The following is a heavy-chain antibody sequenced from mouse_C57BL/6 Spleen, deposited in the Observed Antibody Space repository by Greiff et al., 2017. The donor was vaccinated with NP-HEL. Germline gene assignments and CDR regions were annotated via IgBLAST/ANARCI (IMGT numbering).Heavy chain of an antibody. CDR2: IYPGAGYT. V-gene: IGHV1-82*01. J-gene: IGHJ3*01. Sequence: QVQLQQSGPELVKPGASVKISCKASGYAFSSSWMNWVKQRPGKGLEWIGRIYPGAGYTNYKGKLKGKATLTADKSSSTAYMQLSSLTSEVSAVYFCSSGVFYCSCSFAYWGHGTLVTVSA. CDR3: SSGVFYCSCSFAY. CDR1: GYAFSSSW. D-gene: IGHD1-1*01.